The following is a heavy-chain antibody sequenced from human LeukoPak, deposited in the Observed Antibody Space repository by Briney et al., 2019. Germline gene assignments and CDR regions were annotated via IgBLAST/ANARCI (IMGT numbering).Heavy chain of an antibody. CDR3: ARVGYFDWLFAPYYFDY. CDR1: GGSISSGFYS. J-gene: IGHJ4*02. D-gene: IGHD3-9*01. CDR2: IYYSGST. Sequence: PSETLSLTCAVSGGSISSGFYSWSWIRQPPGKGLEWIGYIYYSGSTNYNPSLKSRVTISVDTSKNQFSLKLSSVTAADTAVYYCARVGYFDWLFAPYYFDYWGQGTLVTVSS. V-gene: IGHV4-61*01.